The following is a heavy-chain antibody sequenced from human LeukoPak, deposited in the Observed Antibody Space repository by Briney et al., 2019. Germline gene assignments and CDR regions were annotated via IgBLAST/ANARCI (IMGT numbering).Heavy chain of an antibody. CDR3: ARLEYSSSWYFDY. CDR2: IYHSGST. J-gene: IGHJ4*02. Sequence: PSETLSLTCAVSGGPISSTNWWSWVRQPPGKGLEWIGEIYHSGSTNYNPSLRSRVTISVDTSKNQFSLKLSSVTAADTAVYYCARLEYSSSWYFDYWGQGTLVTVSS. V-gene: IGHV4-4*02. D-gene: IGHD6-13*01. CDR1: GGPISSTNW.